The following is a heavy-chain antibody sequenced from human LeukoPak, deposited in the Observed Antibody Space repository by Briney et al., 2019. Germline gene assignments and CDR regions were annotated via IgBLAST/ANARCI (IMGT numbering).Heavy chain of an antibody. CDR2: ISSSSSYI. CDR3: ARDHYYDSSGYGLSYYYGMDV. Sequence: GGSVTLFHAPSGFTFSIHSMNWVRQPRGKGLEWVSSISSSSSYIYYADSVKGRFTISRDNAKNSLYLQMNSLRAEDTAVYYCARDHYYDSSGYGLSYYYGMDVWGQGTTVTVSS. D-gene: IGHD3-22*01. V-gene: IGHV3-21*01. CDR1: GFTFSIHS. J-gene: IGHJ6*02.